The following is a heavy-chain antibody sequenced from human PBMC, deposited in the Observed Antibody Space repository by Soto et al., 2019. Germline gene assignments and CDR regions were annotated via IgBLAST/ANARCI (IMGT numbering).Heavy chain of an antibody. Sequence: QVQLQESGPGLVKPSQTLSLTCTVSGESISSGGYYWSWIRQHPGKGLEWIGYIYDIGSAYYNPSINSRVSISMDTSKNQFAMRLSSVTAADTAVYYCARASSSSSAIDYWGQGTLITVSS. CDR2: IYDIGSA. CDR3: ARASSSSSAIDY. V-gene: IGHV4-31*03. CDR1: GESISSGGYY. D-gene: IGHD6-6*01. J-gene: IGHJ4*02.